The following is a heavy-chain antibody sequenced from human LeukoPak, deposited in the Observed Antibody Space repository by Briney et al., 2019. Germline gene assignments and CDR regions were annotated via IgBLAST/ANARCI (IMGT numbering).Heavy chain of an antibody. D-gene: IGHD2-2*01. CDR2: INHSGST. CDR3: ARQVVTAAMSRRNGFDP. J-gene: IGHJ5*02. Sequence: SETLSLTCAVYGGSFSGYYWSWIRQPPGKGLEWIGEINHSGSTNYNPSLKSRVTISVDTSQNQFSLKLSSVTGADTAVYYCARQVVTAAMSRRNGFDPWGQGTLDTVSS. CDR1: GGSFSGYY. V-gene: IGHV4-34*01.